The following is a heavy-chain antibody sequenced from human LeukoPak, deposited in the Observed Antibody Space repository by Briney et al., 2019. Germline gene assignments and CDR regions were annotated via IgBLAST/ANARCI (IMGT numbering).Heavy chain of an antibody. J-gene: IGHJ4*02. CDR2: ISGSSKNI. Sequence: GGSLRLSCAASGFTFSSYSMNWVRQAPGQGLEWLSYISGSSKNIYYADSVKGRFTISRDNAKNSLYLQMNSLRAEDTAVYYCARSSGGTYFDYWGQGTLVTVSS. CDR1: GFTFSSYS. CDR3: ARSSGGTYFDY. D-gene: IGHD5-12*01. V-gene: IGHV3-48*01.